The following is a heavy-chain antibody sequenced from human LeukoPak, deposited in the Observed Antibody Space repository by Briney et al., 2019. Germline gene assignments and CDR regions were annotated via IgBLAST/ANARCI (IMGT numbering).Heavy chain of an antibody. CDR1: GGSFSGYY. CDR3: ARAVVVIAPPDY. CDR2: INHSGST. V-gene: IGHV4-34*01. Sequence: PWETLSLTCAVYGGSFSGYYWSWIRQPPGKGLEWIGEINHSGSTNYNPSLKSRVTISVDTSKNQFSLKLSSVTAADTAVYYCARAVVVIAPPDYWGQGTLVTVSS. D-gene: IGHD2-21*01. J-gene: IGHJ4*02.